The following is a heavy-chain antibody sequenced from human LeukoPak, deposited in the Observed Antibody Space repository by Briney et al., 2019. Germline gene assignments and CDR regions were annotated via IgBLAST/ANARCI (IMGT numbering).Heavy chain of an antibody. Sequence: SETLSLTCTVSGGSISSYYWSWLRQPPGKGLEWVGYIYYSGNTNYNPSLKSRVTISVDTSKNQFSLKLSSVTAADTAVYYCARDNRGAFDIWGQGTMVTVS. J-gene: IGHJ3*02. V-gene: IGHV4-59*01. D-gene: IGHD1-14*01. CDR3: ARDNRGAFDI. CDR2: IYYSGNT. CDR1: GGSISSYY.